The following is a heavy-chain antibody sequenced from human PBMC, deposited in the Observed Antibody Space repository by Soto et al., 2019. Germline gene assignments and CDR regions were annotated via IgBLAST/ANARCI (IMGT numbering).Heavy chain of an antibody. J-gene: IGHJ3*02. D-gene: IGHD6-19*01. CDR3: AKNNGWDGKSDAFDI. CDR2: ISGSGGHT. CDR1: GLSFSSFA. V-gene: IGHV3-23*01. Sequence: EVQLLESGGGLVQPGGSLRLSCAASGLSFSSFALTWVRQAPGKGLEWVSAISGSGGHTYYADSVTGRFTISRDNSNNTPYLQMNSLRAGDTALYYCAKNNGWDGKSDAFDIWGQGTMVTVSS.